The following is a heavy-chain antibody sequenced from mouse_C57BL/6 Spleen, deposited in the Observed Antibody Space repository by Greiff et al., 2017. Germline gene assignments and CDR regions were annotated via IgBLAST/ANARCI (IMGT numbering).Heavy chain of an antibody. CDR1: GYTFTSYW. Sequence: QVQLQQPGAELVKPGASVKMSCKASGYTFTSYWITWVKQRPGQGLEWIGDIYPGSGSTNYNEKFKSKATLTVDTSSSTSYMQRSSLTSEDSAVYDCARDYGSRCYFDYWGQGTTLTVAS. D-gene: IGHD1-1*01. V-gene: IGHV1-55*01. CDR3: ARDYGSRCYFDY. CDR2: IYPGSGST. J-gene: IGHJ2*01.